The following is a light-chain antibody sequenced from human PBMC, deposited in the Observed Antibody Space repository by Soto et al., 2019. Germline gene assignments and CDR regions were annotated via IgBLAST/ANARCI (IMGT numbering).Light chain of an antibody. V-gene: IGKV3-15*01. CDR2: GAS. J-gene: IGKJ4*01. Sequence: EMVMTQSPATLSVSPGERATLSCRASQSISNNLVWYQQKPGQAPRLLIYGASTRATGIPVRFSGSGSGTEFTLTISSLQSEDFVVYFCQQYNNSLARLTFGGGTKVDIK. CDR1: QSISNN. CDR3: QQYNNSLARLT.